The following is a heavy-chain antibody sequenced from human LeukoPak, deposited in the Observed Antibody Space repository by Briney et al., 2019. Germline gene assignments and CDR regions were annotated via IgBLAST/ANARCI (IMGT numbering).Heavy chain of an antibody. V-gene: IGHV3-48*03. CDR2: IAVDGTK. CDR1: GFTLSNSE. CDR3: ASSLSLWANYRCH. D-gene: IGHD3-16*02. Sequence: PGGSLRLSCAASGFTLSNSEMNWVRKAPGKGLELVSFIAVDGTKYYSDSVKGRFTISRDSAKNSLFLQMNSLRAEDTAVYYCASSLSLWANYRCHWGRGTLVTVSS. J-gene: IGHJ4*02.